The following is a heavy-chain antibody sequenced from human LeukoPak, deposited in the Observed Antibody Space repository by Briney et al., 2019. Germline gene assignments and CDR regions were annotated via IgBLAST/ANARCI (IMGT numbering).Heavy chain of an antibody. CDR2: IYSGGTT. CDR1: GFTSTNYY. D-gene: IGHD7-27*01. J-gene: IGHJ4*02. Sequence: GGYLRRYCAASGFTSTNYYMSWVRQAPGKGLEWGSVIYSGGTTYYADSVKGRFTISRDNSNSTVSLQMNSLRVDHTAVYYCARASWGYDFYCWGQGTLGTVSS. CDR3: ARASWGYDFYC. V-gene: IGHV3-53*01.